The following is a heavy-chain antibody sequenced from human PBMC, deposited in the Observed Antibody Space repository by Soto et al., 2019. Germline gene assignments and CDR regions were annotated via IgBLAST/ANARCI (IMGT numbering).Heavy chain of an antibody. J-gene: IGHJ5*02. Sequence: GESLKISCKASGYTFSADWITWVRQMPGKGLEWVGRIPPSDSSADYGTSFGGHVSISVDKTINTVHLQWRNLTTADTAMYFCARRFRDASTWYCVHWLDPWGQGTLVTVSS. V-gene: IGHV5-10-1*01. CDR1: GYTFSADW. CDR2: IPPSDSSA. CDR3: ARRFRDASTWYCVHWLDP. D-gene: IGHD2-15*01.